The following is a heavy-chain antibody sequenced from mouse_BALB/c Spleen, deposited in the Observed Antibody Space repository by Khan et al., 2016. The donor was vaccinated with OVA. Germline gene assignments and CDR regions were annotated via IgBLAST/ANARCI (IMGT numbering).Heavy chain of an antibody. V-gene: IGHV5-6*01. J-gene: IGHJ3*01. CDR1: GFSFSSYS. CDR2: ISSGGDYT. Sequence: EVELVESGGDLVRPGGSLKLSCAASGFSFSSYSMSWVRQTPDKRLEWVATISSGGDYTYYPDSVQGRFTISRDNAMNTLYLHMSSLKSEDTAIYYCASHLTGSFAYWGQGTLVTVSA. CDR3: ASHLTGSFAY. D-gene: IGHD4-1*01.